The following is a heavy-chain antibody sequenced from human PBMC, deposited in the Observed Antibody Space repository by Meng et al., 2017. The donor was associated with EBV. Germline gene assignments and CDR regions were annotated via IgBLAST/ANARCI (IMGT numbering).Heavy chain of an antibody. V-gene: IGHV3-15*01. CDR3: TTDEGGSRF. CDR1: EFTFTSAW. CDR2: IRSQVDGRTA. Sequence: EVQLVESGGGLVKPGESLKLSCAALEFTFTSAWMNWVRQAPGKGLEWVGRIRSQVDGRTADYSAPVKGRFTISRDDSKHTLYLQMNSLKIEDSAVYYCTTDEGGSRFWGQGTLVTVSS. D-gene: IGHD1-26*01. J-gene: IGHJ4*02.